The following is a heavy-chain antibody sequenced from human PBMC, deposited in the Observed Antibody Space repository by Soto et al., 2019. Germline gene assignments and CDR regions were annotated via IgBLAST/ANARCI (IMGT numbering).Heavy chain of an antibody. V-gene: IGHV1-3*04. Sequence: QVQLVQSGAEMKKPGASVKVSCKASGYTFATYTLFWVRQAPGQRLEGMGWINTANGGTKYSQSFQGRVTLTIDTSASTAYLELGSLISEDTALYYCARDGLPGEGIALDYWGQGSLVTVSS. J-gene: IGHJ4*02. CDR1: GYTFATYT. CDR2: INTANGGT. CDR3: ARDGLPGEGIALDY. D-gene: IGHD2-21*01.